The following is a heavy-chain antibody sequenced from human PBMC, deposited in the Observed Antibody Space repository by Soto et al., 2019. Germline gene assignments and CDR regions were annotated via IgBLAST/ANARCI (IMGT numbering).Heavy chain of an antibody. CDR1: GYTFTSYA. V-gene: IGHV1-3*01. Sequence: SVKGSCKASGYTFTSYAMDWVRQAPGQRLEWMGWINAGNGNTKYSQKFQGRVTITRDTSASTAYMELSSLRSEDTAVYYCTRHYNGIPFDYWGQGALVTVSS. D-gene: IGHD2-8*01. CDR2: INAGNGNT. J-gene: IGHJ4*02. CDR3: TRHYNGIPFDY.